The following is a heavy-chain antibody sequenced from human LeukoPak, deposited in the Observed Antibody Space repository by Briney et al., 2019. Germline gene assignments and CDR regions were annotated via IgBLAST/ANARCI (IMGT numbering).Heavy chain of an antibody. CDR1: GYSFTTYW. Sequence: GESLKISCRGSGYSFTTYWINWVRQMPGKGLEWMGRIDPGDSYTNYSPSFQGHVTISADKSISTAYLRWSSLKASDTAMYFCARPSSSGTYSDYWGQGTLVTVSS. CDR3: ARPSSSGTYSDY. D-gene: IGHD3-22*01. CDR2: IDPGDSYT. J-gene: IGHJ4*02. V-gene: IGHV5-10-1*01.